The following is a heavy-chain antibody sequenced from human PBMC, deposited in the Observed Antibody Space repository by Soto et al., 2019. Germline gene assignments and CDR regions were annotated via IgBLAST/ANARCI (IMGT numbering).Heavy chain of an antibody. CDR3: ARVVKAGDYGDYGRYYFDY. CDR2: ISAYSGNT. CDR1: GYTFTTYG. D-gene: IGHD4-17*01. V-gene: IGHV1-18*04. J-gene: IGHJ4*01. Sequence: QVQLEQSGAEVKKPGASVTVSCKASGYTFTTYGITWVRQAPGQGLEWLGWISAYSGNTNYAQKLQGRLTVTTDTSTNTAYMDLRSLRSDDTAVYYCARVVKAGDYGDYGRYYFDYWGHGTLVTDSS.